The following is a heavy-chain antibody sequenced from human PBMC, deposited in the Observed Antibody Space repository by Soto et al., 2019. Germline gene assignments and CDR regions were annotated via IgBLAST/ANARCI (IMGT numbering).Heavy chain of an antibody. V-gene: IGHV1-69*13. J-gene: IGHJ3*02. CDR3: ARDPFGDSSGSDI. CDR1: GGTFSSYA. D-gene: IGHD3-22*01. CDR2: IIPIFGTA. Sequence: SVKVCCKASGGTFSSYAMRWVRQAPGQGLEWMGGIIPIFGTANYAQKFQGRVTITADESTSTAYMELSSLRSEDTAVYYCARDPFGDSSGSDIWGQGTMVTVSS.